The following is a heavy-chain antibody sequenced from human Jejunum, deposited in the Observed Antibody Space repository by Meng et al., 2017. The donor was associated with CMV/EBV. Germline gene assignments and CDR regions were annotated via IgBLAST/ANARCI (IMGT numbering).Heavy chain of an antibody. Sequence: SCKASGYKFTDYYLHGVRQAPGQGLEWMGIINPSRGITNFAQKFRDRLTMTRDTSTTTVYMELSSLTSDDTAVYYCARGTQGAYLDIWGQGTLVTVSS. CDR1: GYKFTDYY. D-gene: IGHD3-16*01. V-gene: IGHV1-46*01. CDR3: ARGTQGAYLDI. CDR2: INPSRGIT. J-gene: IGHJ4*02.